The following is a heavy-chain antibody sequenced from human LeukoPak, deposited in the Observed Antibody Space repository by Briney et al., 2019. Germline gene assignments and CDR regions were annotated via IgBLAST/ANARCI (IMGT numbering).Heavy chain of an antibody. Sequence: PSETLSLTCTVSGDSITGYYWTWVRQPPGKGLEWIGYFYHTGTSNYNPSVRSRITMSVDTSKNQYSLKLTSVTAADTAVYFCARALDTWSALDYWGLGTLVTVSS. V-gene: IGHV4-59*01. CDR2: FYHTGTS. J-gene: IGHJ4*02. CDR3: ARALDTWSALDY. D-gene: IGHD2-2*02. CDR1: GDSITGYY.